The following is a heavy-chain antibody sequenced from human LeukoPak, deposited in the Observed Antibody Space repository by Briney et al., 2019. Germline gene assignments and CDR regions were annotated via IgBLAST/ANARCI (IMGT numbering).Heavy chain of an antibody. CDR3: ARHSRPLFDY. V-gene: IGHV4-39*01. CDR2: IYYSGSS. CDR1: SGSISSSSYY. D-gene: IGHD6-13*01. Sequence: PPETLSLTCTVSSGSISSSSYYWGWIRQPPGKGLEWIGSIYYSGSSHYNPSLKGRVTISVDTSKNQFSLKLSSVTAADTAVYYCARHSRPLFDYWSQGTLVTVSS. J-gene: IGHJ4*02.